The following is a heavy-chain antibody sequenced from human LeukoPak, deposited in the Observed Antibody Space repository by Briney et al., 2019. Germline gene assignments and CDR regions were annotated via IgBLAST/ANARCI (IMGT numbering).Heavy chain of an antibody. CDR2: IKQDGSEK. CDR1: GFTFSSYW. CDR3: ARDRAIAAAGTFHYYGMDV. D-gene: IGHD6-13*01. Sequence: GGSLRLSCAASGFTFSSYWMSWVRQAPGKGLEWVANIKQDGSEKCYVDSVKGRFTISRDNAKNSLYLQMNSLRAEDTAVYYCARDRAIAAAGTFHYYGMDVWGQGTTVTVSS. V-gene: IGHV3-7*01. J-gene: IGHJ6*02.